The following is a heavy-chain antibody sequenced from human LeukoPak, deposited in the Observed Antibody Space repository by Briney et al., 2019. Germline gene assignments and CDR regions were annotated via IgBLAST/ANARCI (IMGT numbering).Heavy chain of an antibody. Sequence: PSETLSLTCAVYGGSFSGYYWSWIRQPPGNGLEWIGEINHSGSTNYNPSLKSRVTISVDTSKNQFSLKLSSVTAADTAVYYCARGGGGGDIVVVVAARTPTDFDYWGQGTLVTVSS. CDR2: INHSGST. J-gene: IGHJ4*02. CDR1: GGSFSGYY. CDR3: ARGGGGGDIVVVVAARTPTDFDY. D-gene: IGHD2-15*01. V-gene: IGHV4-34*01.